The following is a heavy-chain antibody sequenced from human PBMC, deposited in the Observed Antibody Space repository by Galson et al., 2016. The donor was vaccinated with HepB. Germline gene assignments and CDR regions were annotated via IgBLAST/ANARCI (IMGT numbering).Heavy chain of an antibody. J-gene: IGHJ1*01. V-gene: IGHV3-23*01. CDR2: LSDTGTRR. CDR3: AKLGEGICRYVHH. CDR1: GFNVGNYA. Sequence: SLSLSCAASGFNVGNYALSWVRQAPGKGLEWVATLSDTGTRRDYADSVKGRVTIYRDRYKNTLDVQRNSLIAEDTGVYYCAKLGEGICRYVHHWGQGTLVTVSS. D-gene: IGHD3-16*01.